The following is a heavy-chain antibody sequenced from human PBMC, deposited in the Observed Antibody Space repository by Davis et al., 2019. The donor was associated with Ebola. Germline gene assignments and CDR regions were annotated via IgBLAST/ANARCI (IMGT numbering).Heavy chain of an antibody. Sequence: GESLKLSCAASGFTFDDYTMHWVRQAPGKGLEWVSLISWDGGSTYYADSVKGRFTISRDNSKNSLYLQMNSLRTEDTALYYCVQEDNRDYYMDVWGKGTTVTVSS. CDR3: VQEDNRDYYMDV. V-gene: IGHV3-43*01. D-gene: IGHD1-1*01. J-gene: IGHJ6*03. CDR1: GFTFDDYT. CDR2: ISWDGGST.